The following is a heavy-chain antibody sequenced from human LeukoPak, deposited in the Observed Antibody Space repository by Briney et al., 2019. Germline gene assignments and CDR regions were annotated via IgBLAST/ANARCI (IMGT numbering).Heavy chain of an antibody. CDR1: GYTFTSYG. Sequence: ASVKVSCKASGYTFTSYGISWVRQAPGQGLEWMGWISAYNGNTNYAQKLQGRVTMTTDTSTSTAYMELRRLRSDDTAVYYCASSMPPSTLSLRYSSSWIDAFDIWGQGIPVTVSS. CDR2: ISAYNGNT. J-gene: IGHJ3*02. V-gene: IGHV1-18*04. D-gene: IGHD6-13*01. CDR3: ASSMPPSTLSLRYSSSWIDAFDI.